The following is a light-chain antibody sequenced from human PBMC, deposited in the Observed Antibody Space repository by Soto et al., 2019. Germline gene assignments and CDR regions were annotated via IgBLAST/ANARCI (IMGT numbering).Light chain of an antibody. CDR3: QQYGSSSWT. CDR2: GAS. V-gene: IGKV3-20*01. J-gene: IGKJ1*01. CDR1: QSVSSSY. Sequence: EMVLTQSPGTLSLSPGERATLSWRASQSVSSSYLAWYQQKPGQAPRLLIYGASSRATGIPDRFSGSGSGTDFTLTISRLEPEDFAVYYCQQYGSSSWTFGQGTK.